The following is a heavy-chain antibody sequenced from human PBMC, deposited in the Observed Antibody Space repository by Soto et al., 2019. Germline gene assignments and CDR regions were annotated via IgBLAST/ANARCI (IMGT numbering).Heavy chain of an antibody. J-gene: IGHJ5*02. D-gene: IGHD4-17*01. V-gene: IGHV4-4*07. CDR1: GGSMSKFY. Sequence: SETLSLTCSVSGGSMSKFYWSWIRKTAGKGLEWMGRVYATGTSDYNPSLRSRIAMSVXXXXXXFXLXLXXXTAVXTGVYYCVRDGSKTLRDCFDPWGQGILVT. CDR2: VYATGTS. CDR3: VRDGSKTLRDCFDP.